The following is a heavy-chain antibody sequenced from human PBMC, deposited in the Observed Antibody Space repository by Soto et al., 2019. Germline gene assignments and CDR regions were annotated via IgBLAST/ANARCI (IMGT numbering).Heavy chain of an antibody. Sequence: QVQLQGSGPGLVKPSQTLSLTCTVSGGSISSGAHYWSWIRQLPGKGLEWIGNIYYSGSNYYNPSLKSRVTISVDTSNNQFSLNLSSVTAADTAIYYCARDRYGVPRGDYFDSWGQGILVTVSS. J-gene: IGHJ4*02. V-gene: IGHV4-31*03. CDR2: IYYSGSN. CDR1: GGSISSGAHY. CDR3: ARDRYGVPRGDYFDS. D-gene: IGHD4-17*01.